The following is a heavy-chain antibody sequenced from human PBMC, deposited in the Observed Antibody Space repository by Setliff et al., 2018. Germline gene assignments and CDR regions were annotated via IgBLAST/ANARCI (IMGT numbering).Heavy chain of an antibody. J-gene: IGHJ4*02. D-gene: IGHD6-13*01. Sequence: ASVKVSCKASGYSLTSYHIHWVRQAPGQELEWMGVIKPGIDTTTYAEMYQGRVTMTRDTSTSTFYMEVNILRSDDTPVYYCARGCMAAANRKGVFEYWGQGTLVNVSS. CDR1: GYSLTSYH. CDR2: IKPGIDTT. V-gene: IGHV1-46*01. CDR3: ARGCMAAANRKGVFEY.